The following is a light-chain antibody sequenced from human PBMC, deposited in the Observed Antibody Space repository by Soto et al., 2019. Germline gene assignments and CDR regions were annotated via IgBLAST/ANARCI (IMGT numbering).Light chain of an antibody. CDR1: SGHSSYA. V-gene: IGLV4-69*01. CDR2: LNSDGSH. J-gene: IGLJ2*01. Sequence: QLVLTQSPSASASLGASVKLTCTLSSGHSSYAIAWHQQQPEKGPRYLMNLNSDGSHSKGDGIPDRFSGSSSGAERYLTISSRQSEDEADYYCQTGGTGVVFGGGTKLTVL. CDR3: QTGGTGVV.